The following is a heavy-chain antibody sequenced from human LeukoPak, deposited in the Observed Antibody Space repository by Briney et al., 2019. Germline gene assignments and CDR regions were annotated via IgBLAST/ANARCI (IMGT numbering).Heavy chain of an antibody. CDR1: GFTFGDYA. V-gene: IGHV3-49*04. Sequence: QPGRSLRLSCTASGFTFGDYAMSWVRQAPGKGLELVGFIRSKAYGGTTEYAASVKGRFTISRDDSKSIAYLQMNSLKTEDTAVYYCTRDAHLNIVVVPADPDYWGQGTLVTVSS. D-gene: IGHD2-2*01. CDR2: IRSKAYGGTT. J-gene: IGHJ4*02. CDR3: TRDAHLNIVVVPADPDY.